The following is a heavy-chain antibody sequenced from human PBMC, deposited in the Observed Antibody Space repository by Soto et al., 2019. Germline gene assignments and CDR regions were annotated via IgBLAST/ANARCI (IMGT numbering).Heavy chain of an antibody. CDR1: GGTFSSYA. Sequence: ASVKVSGKASGGTFSSYAISWVRQAPGQGLEWMGWIIPIFGTANYAQKFQGRVKITADESTSTAYIELSSLRYKDTDVYYCAREPEYYYVSSGYLDYWGQGPLVTVSS. CDR2: IIPIFGTA. V-gene: IGHV1-69*13. J-gene: IGHJ4*02. CDR3: AREPEYYYVSSGYLDY. D-gene: IGHD3-22*01.